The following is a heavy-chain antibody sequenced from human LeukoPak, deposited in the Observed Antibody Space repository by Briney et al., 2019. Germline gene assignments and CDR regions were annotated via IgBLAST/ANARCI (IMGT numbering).Heavy chain of an antibody. J-gene: IGHJ6*03. CDR2: INWNGAST. V-gene: IGHV3-20*04. CDR3: ARAVCPTIMFCDSSYFMDV. CDR1: GFSFYDLG. Sequence: GGPLSLLCALSGFSFYDLGMTWVRQVRGKGRVWVAGINWNGASTGYADSVRGRFTISRDNAKNSLYLQMNSLRAEDTALYYCARAVCPTIMFCDSSYFMDVWGKGTTVNVS. D-gene: IGHD3-10*02.